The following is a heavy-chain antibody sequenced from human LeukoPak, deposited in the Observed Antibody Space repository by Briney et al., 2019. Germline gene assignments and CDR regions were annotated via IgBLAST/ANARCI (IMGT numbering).Heavy chain of an antibody. J-gene: IGHJ4*02. CDR2: ISSSSSYI. CDR3: ARDSSDGDYSYYFDY. D-gene: IGHD4-17*01. CDR1: GFTFSSYS. V-gene: IGHV3-21*01. Sequence: GGSLRLSCAAYGFTFSSYSMNWVRQAPGKGLEWVSSISSSSSYIYYADSVKVRFTISRDNAKNSLYLQMNSLRAEDTAVYYCARDSSDGDYSYYFDYWGQGTLVTVSS.